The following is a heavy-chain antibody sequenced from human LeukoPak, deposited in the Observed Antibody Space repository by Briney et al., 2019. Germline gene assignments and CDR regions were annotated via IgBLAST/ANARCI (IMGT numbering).Heavy chain of an antibody. Sequence: ETLSLTCTVSGGSISSYYWSWIRQPPGKGLEWIGYIYYSGSTNYNPSLKSRVTISVDTSKNQFSLKLSSVTAADTALYYCARHYGSGSYYRKGTVLFDYWGQGTLVTVSS. D-gene: IGHD3-10*01. V-gene: IGHV4-59*08. J-gene: IGHJ4*02. CDR3: ARHYGSGSYYRKGTVLFDY. CDR2: IYYSGST. CDR1: GGSISSYY.